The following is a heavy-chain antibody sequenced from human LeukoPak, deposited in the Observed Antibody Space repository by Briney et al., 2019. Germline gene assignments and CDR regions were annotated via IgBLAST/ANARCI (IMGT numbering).Heavy chain of an antibody. D-gene: IGHD6-19*01. CDR1: GFTVSSNY. V-gene: IGHV3-66*01. CDR2: IYSAGST. CDR3: ARDEAGKAVDAFDI. J-gene: IGHJ3*02. Sequence: HPGGSLRLSCAASGFTVSSNYMSWVRQAPGKGLEWVSVIYSAGSTYYADSVKGRFTISRDNSKNTLYLQMNSLRAEDTAVYYCARDEAGKAVDAFDIWGQGTMVTVSS.